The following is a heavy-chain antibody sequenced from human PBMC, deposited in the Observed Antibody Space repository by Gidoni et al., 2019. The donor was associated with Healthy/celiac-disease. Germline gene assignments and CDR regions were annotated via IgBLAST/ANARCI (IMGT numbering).Heavy chain of an antibody. V-gene: IGHV1-18*01. CDR3: ARSPTVTTPLDY. J-gene: IGHJ4*02. Sequence: QVQLVQSGAEVQKPGASVKVSCKASGYTFTSYGISWVRQAPVQGLEWLGWSSAYNGNTNDAQKLQGRVTMTTDTSTSTAYMELRSLRSDDTAVYDCARSPTVTTPLDYWGQGTLVTVSS. D-gene: IGHD4-17*01. CDR1: GYTFTSYG. CDR2: SSAYNGNT.